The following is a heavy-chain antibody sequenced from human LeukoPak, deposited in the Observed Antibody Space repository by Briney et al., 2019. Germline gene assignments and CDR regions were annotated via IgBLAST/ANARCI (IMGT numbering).Heavy chain of an antibody. CDR1: GFTFSSYS. CDR2: ISNDGNIE. V-gene: IGHV3-30-3*01. D-gene: IGHD1-1*01. Sequence: GGSLRLSCAASGFTFSSYSMHWVRQAPGKGLEWVAVISNDGNIEYYGDSVKGRFTISRDNSKNTLYLQMNSLRAEDTAVYYCARWLERRQSHFDYWGQGTLVTVSS. CDR3: ARWLERRQSHFDY. J-gene: IGHJ4*02.